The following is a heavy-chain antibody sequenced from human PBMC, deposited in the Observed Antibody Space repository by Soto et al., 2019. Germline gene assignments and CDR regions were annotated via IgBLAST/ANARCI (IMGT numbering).Heavy chain of an antibody. J-gene: IGHJ6*02. V-gene: IGHV3-48*02. D-gene: IGHD2-8*01. CDR3: AREGGVYYYYYYGMDV. CDR2: ISSSSSTI. CDR1: GFTFSSYS. Sequence: PGGSLRLSCAASGFTFSSYSMNWVRQAPGKGLEWVSYISSSSSTIYYADSVRGRFTISRDNAKNSLYLQMNSLRDEDTAVYYCAREGGVYYYYYYGMDVWGQGTTVTVSS.